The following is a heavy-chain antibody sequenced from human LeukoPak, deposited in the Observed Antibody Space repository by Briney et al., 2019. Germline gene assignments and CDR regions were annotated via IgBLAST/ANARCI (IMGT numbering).Heavy chain of an antibody. V-gene: IGHV3-64D*06. Sequence: GGSLRLSCSASGFTFSTYAMHCVRQAPGEGLEYVSAISSNGVTTYYADSVKGRFTISRDNSKNILYLQMSSLRPEDTAVYYCVCIPHLNGWGQGSLVTVSS. D-gene: IGHD2-2*02. J-gene: IGHJ4*02. CDR3: VCIPHLNG. CDR2: ISSNGVTT. CDR1: GFTFSTYA.